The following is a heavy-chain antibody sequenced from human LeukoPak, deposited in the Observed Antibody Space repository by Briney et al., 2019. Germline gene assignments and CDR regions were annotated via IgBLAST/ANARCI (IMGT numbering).Heavy chain of an antibody. CDR1: GFTFTTYT. CDR2: INSDDSRT. CDR3: ARGLVHDTSGYYADY. D-gene: IGHD3-22*01. V-gene: IGHV3-74*01. J-gene: IGHJ4*02. Sequence: QPGGSLRLSCAASGFTFTTYTFNWVRQAPGKGLVWVSRINSDDSRTTYADSVKGRFTISRDNAKNTLYLQMNSLRAEDTAVYYCARGLVHDTSGYYADYWGQGTLVTVSS.